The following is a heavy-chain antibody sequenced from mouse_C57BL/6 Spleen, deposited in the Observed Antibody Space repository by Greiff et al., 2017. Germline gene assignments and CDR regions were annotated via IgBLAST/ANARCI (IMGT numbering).Heavy chain of an antibody. J-gene: IGHJ4*01. CDR2: INPSTGGT. CDR3: ARNKFYYNYAIHY. D-gene: IGHD1-1*01. Sequence: EVQRVESGPELVKPGASVKISCKASGYSFTGYYMNWVKQSPEKSLEWIGEINPSTGGTTYNQKFKAKATLTVDKSSSTAYMQLKSLTSENSAVYYSARNKFYYNYAIHYYHQKTSLTLSS. V-gene: IGHV1-42*01. CDR1: GYSFTGYY.